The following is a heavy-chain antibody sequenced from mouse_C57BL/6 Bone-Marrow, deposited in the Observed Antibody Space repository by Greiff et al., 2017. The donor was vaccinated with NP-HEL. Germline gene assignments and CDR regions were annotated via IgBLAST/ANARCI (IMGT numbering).Heavy chain of an antibody. V-gene: IGHV1-26*01. D-gene: IGHD2-1*01. Sequence: EVQLQQSGPELVKPWASVKISCKASGYTFTDYYMNWVKQSHGKSLEWIGDINPNNGGTSYNQKFKGKATLTVDKSSSTAYMELRSLTSEDSAVYYCARYGNYVDWFAYWGQGTLVTVSA. CDR2: INPNNGGT. CDR3: ARYGNYVDWFAY. CDR1: GYTFTDYY. J-gene: IGHJ3*01.